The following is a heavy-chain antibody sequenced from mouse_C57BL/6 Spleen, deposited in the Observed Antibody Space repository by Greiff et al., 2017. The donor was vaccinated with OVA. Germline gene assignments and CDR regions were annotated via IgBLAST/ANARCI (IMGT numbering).Heavy chain of an antibody. CDR3: ANGWYDYDYAMDY. CDR2: INPYNGGT. CDR1: GYTFTDYY. V-gene: IGHV1-19*01. D-gene: IGHD2-4*01. J-gene: IGHJ4*01. Sequence: EVQLQQSGPVLVKPGASVKMSCKASGYTFTDYYMNWVKQSHGKSLEWIGDINPYNGGTSYNQKFKGKATLTVDKSSSTAYMELNSLTSEDSAVYYGANGWYDYDYAMDYWGQGTSVTVSS.